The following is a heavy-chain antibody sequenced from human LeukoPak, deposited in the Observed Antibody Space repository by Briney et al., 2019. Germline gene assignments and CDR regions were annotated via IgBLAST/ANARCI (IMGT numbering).Heavy chain of an antibody. CDR1: GGSFSGYY. V-gene: IGHV4-34*01. D-gene: IGHD3-3*01. Sequence: SETLSLTCAVYGGSFSGYYWSWIRQPPGKGLEWIGEINHSGSTNYNPSLKSRVTISVDTSKNQFSLKLSSVTAADTAVYYCARGRFWSGYYSRPYFDYRGQGTLVTVSS. CDR3: ARGRFWSGYYSRPYFDY. J-gene: IGHJ4*02. CDR2: INHSGST.